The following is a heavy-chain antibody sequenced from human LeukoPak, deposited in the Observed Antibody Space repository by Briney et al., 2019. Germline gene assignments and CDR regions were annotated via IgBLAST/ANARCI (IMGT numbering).Heavy chain of an antibody. CDR3: ARWELGLPDY. CDR2: ISAYNGNT. CDR1: GYTFTSYG. D-gene: IGHD1-7*01. Sequence: ASVTVSCKASGYTFTSYGISWVRQAPGPAREGMGWISAYNGNTNYAQKLQGRVTMTTDTSTSTAYMELRSLRSDDTAVYYCARWELGLPDYWGQGTLVTVSS. J-gene: IGHJ4*02. V-gene: IGHV1-18*01.